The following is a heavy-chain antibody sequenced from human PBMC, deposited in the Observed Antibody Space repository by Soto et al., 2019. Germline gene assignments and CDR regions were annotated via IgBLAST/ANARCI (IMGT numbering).Heavy chain of an antibody. Sequence: SETLSLTCAVSSGSISSSNWWSWVRQPPGKGLEWIGEIYHSGSTNYNPSLKSRVTISVDKSKNQFSLKLSSVTAADTAVYYCARVAPRTYSNYNYFDYWGQGTLVTVSS. CDR3: ARVAPRTYSNYNYFDY. J-gene: IGHJ4*02. CDR1: SGSISSSNW. V-gene: IGHV4-4*02. D-gene: IGHD4-4*01. CDR2: IYHSGST.